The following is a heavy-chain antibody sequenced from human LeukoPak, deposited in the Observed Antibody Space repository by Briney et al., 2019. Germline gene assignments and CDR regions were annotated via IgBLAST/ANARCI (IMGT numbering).Heavy chain of an antibody. D-gene: IGHD3-10*01. CDR1: GGTFTSYA. J-gene: IGHJ4*02. V-gene: IGHV1-69*05. Sequence: ASVKVSCKASGGTFTSYAISWVRQAPGQGLEWMGEIIPIFGTANYAQKFEGRVTITTDESTSTAYMELSSLRSEDKAVYFCAGYGPPLDYYFDYWGQGTLVTVSS. CDR2: IIPIFGTA. CDR3: AGYGPPLDYYFDY.